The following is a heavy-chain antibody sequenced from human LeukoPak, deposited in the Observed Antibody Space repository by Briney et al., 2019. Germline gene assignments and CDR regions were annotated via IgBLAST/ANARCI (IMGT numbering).Heavy chain of an antibody. V-gene: IGHV4-4*07. Sequence: PSETLSLTCTVSGGSISSYYWSWIRQPAGKGLEWIGRIYASGSTNYNPSLKSRVTMSVDTSKNQFSLKLSSVTAADTAVYYCARGVLRFLEWFLDYWGQGTLVTVSS. J-gene: IGHJ4*02. CDR2: IYASGST. CDR3: ARGVLRFLEWFLDY. D-gene: IGHD3-3*01. CDR1: GGSISSYY.